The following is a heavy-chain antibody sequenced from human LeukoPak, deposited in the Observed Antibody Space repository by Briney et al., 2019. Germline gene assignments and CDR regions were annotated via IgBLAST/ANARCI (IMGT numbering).Heavy chain of an antibody. CDR1: GFTLSSYA. Sequence: GGSLRLSCAASGFTLSSYAMSWVRQAPGKGLEWVSAISGSGGSTYYADSVKGRFTISRDNSKNTLYLQMNSLRAEDTAVYYCAKDLEEAVAGTWDYWGQGTLVTVSS. V-gene: IGHV3-23*01. J-gene: IGHJ4*02. CDR3: AKDLEEAVAGTWDY. D-gene: IGHD6-19*01. CDR2: ISGSGGST.